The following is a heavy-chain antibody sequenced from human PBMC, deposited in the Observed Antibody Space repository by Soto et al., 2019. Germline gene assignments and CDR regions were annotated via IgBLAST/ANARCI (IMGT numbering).Heavy chain of an antibody. J-gene: IGHJ6*02. CDR3: ARDWGTPGRGSAVGYYYHYGMDV. D-gene: IGHD6-19*01. V-gene: IGHV3-7*05. Sequence: GGSLRLSCLASEFTFNTYRMNWVRQAPGRGLEWVANIKDDGSEKNYVDSVKGRFTISRDNAKNSLYLQMNSLRGEDTAVYFCARDWGTPGRGSAVGYYYHYGMDVWRHGTTVTVS. CDR1: EFTFNTYR. CDR2: IKDDGSEK.